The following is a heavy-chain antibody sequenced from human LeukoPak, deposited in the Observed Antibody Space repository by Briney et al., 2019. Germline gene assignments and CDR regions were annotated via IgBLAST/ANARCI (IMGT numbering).Heavy chain of an antibody. CDR2: INHSGST. Sequence: GSLRLSCAASGFTFSSYAMSWVRQPPGKGLEWIGEINHSGSTNYNPSLKSRVTISVDTSKNQFSLKLSSVTAADTAVYYCARRRVDGGSREFDYWGQGTLVTVSS. V-gene: IGHV4-34*01. J-gene: IGHJ4*02. CDR1: GFTFSSYA. CDR3: ARRRVDGGSREFDY. D-gene: IGHD1-26*01.